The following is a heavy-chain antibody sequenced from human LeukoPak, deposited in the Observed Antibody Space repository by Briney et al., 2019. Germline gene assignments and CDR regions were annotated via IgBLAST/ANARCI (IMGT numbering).Heavy chain of an antibody. D-gene: IGHD2-2*01. Sequence: SETLSLTCTVSGGSISSYYWSWIRQPPGKGLKWIGYIYTSGSTNYNPSLKSRVTIPVDTSKNQFSLKLSSVTGADTAVYYRARLAGVYRSSTSCYGGGVDYWGQGTLVTVSS. CDR1: GGSISSYY. CDR3: ARLAGVYRSSTSCYGGGVDY. CDR2: IYTSGST. J-gene: IGHJ4*02. V-gene: IGHV4-4*09.